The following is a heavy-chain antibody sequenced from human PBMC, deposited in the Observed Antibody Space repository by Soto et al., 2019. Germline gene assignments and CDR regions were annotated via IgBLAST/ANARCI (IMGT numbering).Heavy chain of an antibody. D-gene: IGHD2-2*01. Sequence: PLPTLSLTCAISGDSVSSNRAAWNWIRQSPSRGLEWLGRTYYRSKWYNDYAVSVKSRITINPDTSKNQFSLQLNSVTPEDTAVYYCAREGYCSSTSCYPNYYYMDVWGKGTTVTVSS. J-gene: IGHJ6*03. V-gene: IGHV6-1*01. CDR1: GDSVSSNRAA. CDR2: TYYRSKWYN. CDR3: AREGYCSSTSCYPNYYYMDV.